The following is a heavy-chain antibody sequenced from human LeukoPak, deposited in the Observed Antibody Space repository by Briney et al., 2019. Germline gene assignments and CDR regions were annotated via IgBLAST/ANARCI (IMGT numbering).Heavy chain of an antibody. V-gene: IGHV3-23*01. Sequence: GGSLRLSCAASGFTFSSYAMSWVRQAPGKGLEWVSAISGSGGSTYYADSVKGRFTISRDKSKNTLYLQMNSLRAEDTAVYYCARRVGSTTGRFDYWGQGTLVTVSS. J-gene: IGHJ4*02. CDR3: ARRVGSTTGRFDY. CDR2: ISGSGGST. CDR1: GFTFSSYA. D-gene: IGHD1-26*01.